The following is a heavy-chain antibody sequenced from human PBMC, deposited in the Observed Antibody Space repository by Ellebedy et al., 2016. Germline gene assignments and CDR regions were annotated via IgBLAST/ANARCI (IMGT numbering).Heavy chain of an antibody. Sequence: SVKVSXXASGGAINSYVINWVRQAPGRGLEWIGGIMPIFGTPNHAQKFQGRVTITADELTTTAYMELSSLRSEDTAVYYCAGGAAQKYQVPGRFYYSYLDVWGNGTTVTVSS. CDR2: IMPIFGTP. V-gene: IGHV1-69*13. CDR1: GGAINSYV. CDR3: AGGAAQKYQVPGRFYYSYLDV. D-gene: IGHD2-2*01. J-gene: IGHJ6*03.